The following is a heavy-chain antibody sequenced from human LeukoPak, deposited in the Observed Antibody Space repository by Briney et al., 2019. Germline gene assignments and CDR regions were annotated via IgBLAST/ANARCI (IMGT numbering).Heavy chain of an antibody. CDR1: GGSISSSSYY. CDR2: IYYSGST. CDR3: ASNTGSYSWWFDP. Sequence: PSETLSLTCTVSGGSISSSSYYWGWIRQPPGKGLEWIGSIYYSGSTYYNPSLKSRVTISVDTSKNQFSLKLSSVTAADTAVYYCASNTGSYSWWFDPWGQGTLVTVSS. D-gene: IGHD1-26*01. V-gene: IGHV4-39*07. J-gene: IGHJ5*02.